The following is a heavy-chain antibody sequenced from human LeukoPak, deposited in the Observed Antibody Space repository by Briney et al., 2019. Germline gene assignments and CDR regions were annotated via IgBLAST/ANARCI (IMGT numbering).Heavy chain of an antibody. V-gene: IGHV3-74*01. J-gene: IGHJ4*02. CDR1: GFTFSSYW. Sequence: PGGSLRLSCAASGFTFSSYWMHWVRQAPGKGLVWVSRINSDGTSTTYADSVKGRFTISRDNAKNTLYLQMNSLRAEDTAVYYCARDPIAVADLGGFDYWGQGTLVTVSS. D-gene: IGHD6-19*01. CDR3: ARDPIAVADLGGFDY. CDR2: INSDGTST.